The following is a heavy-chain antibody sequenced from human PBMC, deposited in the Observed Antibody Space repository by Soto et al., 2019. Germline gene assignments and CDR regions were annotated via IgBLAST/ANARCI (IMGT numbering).Heavy chain of an antibody. CDR2: IYFSGVA. V-gene: IGHV4-59*01. J-gene: IGHJ1*01. Sequence: PSETLSLTCTVSGASITDSYWSWIRQPPEKGLVWIGYIYFSGVATYNPSLKSRATMSRDTSKNEFSLKLTSVTAADTAIYYCARGDSDLAVSEAAYWGQGTLVTVS. CDR3: ARGDSDLAVSEAAY. CDR1: GASITDSY. D-gene: IGHD2-15*01.